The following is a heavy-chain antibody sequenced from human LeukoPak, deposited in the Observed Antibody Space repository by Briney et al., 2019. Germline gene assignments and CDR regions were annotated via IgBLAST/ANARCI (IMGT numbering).Heavy chain of an antibody. CDR3: ARGGSRSRRGNDAFDI. CDR1: GYTFTNYA. D-gene: IGHD3-10*01. J-gene: IGHJ3*02. CDR2: ISAYNGNT. V-gene: IGHV1-18*01. Sequence: ASVKVSCKASGYTFTNYAMNWVRQAPGQGLEWMGWISAYNGNTELAQKFQGRVTLATDASTSTAYVELRSLTSDDTAVYFCARGGSRSRRGNDAFDIWGQGTMVTVSS.